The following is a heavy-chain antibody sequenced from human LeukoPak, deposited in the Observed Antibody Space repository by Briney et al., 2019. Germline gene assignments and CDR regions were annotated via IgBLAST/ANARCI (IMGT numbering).Heavy chain of an antibody. Sequence: ASVKVSCKASGYTFTGYYMHWVRQASGQGLEWMGSITPNSGGTNYAQNFQGRVTMTRDTSINTAYMELSRLRSDDTAVYYCARVTGYYYESSGYYHHAFDIWGLGTMVTVSS. CDR1: GYTFTGYY. J-gene: IGHJ3*02. CDR3: ARVTGYYYESSGYYHHAFDI. CDR2: ITPNSGGT. V-gene: IGHV1-2*02. D-gene: IGHD3-22*01.